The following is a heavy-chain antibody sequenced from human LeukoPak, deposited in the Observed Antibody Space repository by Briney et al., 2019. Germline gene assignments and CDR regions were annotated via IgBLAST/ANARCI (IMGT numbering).Heavy chain of an antibody. J-gene: IGHJ5*02. V-gene: IGHV4-38-2*02. CDR3: ARAQKYYDFWSGYSLDP. CDR1: GYSTSSGYY. D-gene: IGHD3-3*01. CDR2: IYHSGST. Sequence: PSETLSLXCTVSGYSTSSGYYWGWIQQPPGKGLAWIGSIYHSGSTYYNPSLKSRVTISVDTSKNQFSLKLSSVTAADTAVYYCARAQKYYDFWSGYSLDPWGQGTLVTVSS.